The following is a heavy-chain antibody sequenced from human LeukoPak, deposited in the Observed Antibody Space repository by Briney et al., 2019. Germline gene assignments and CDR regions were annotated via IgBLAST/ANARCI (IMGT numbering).Heavy chain of an antibody. CDR3: AKDLGYCSSTSCYNGYYMDV. V-gene: IGHV3-21*01. Sequence: GGSLRLSCAASGFTFSSYSMNWVRQAPGKGLEWVSSISSSSSYIYYADSVKGRFTISRDNAKNSLYLQMNSLRAEDTAVYYCAKDLGYCSSTSCYNGYYMDVWGKGTTVTVSS. CDR1: GFTFSSYS. J-gene: IGHJ6*03. CDR2: ISSSSSYI. D-gene: IGHD2-2*02.